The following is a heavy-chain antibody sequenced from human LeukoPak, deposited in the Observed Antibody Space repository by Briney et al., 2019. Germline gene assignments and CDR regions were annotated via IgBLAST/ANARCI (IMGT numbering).Heavy chain of an antibody. CDR2: ISYDGSNK. CDR3: AKDPSSGYPGTSDY. J-gene: IGHJ4*02. D-gene: IGHD3-22*01. Sequence: GGSLRLSCAASGFTFSSYGMHWVRQAPGKGLEWVAVISYDGSNKYYADSVKGRFTISRDNSKNTLYLQMNSLRAEDTAVYHCAKDPSSGYPGTSDYWGQGTLVTVSS. CDR1: GFTFSSYG. V-gene: IGHV3-30*18.